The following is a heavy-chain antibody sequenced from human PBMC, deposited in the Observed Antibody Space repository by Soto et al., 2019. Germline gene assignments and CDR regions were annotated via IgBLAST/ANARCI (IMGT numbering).Heavy chain of an antibody. V-gene: IGHV1-69*13. D-gene: IGHD3-10*01. Sequence: SVKVSFKASGGTFSSYAISWVRQAPGQGLEWMGGIIPIFGTANYAQKFQGRVTITADESTKVAYMEMTTLKSDDTAVYYCAREGFYAAGRYSYGYSPPRHYGLDVWG. CDR1: GGTFSSYA. CDR2: IIPIFGTA. CDR3: AREGFYAAGRYSYGYSPPRHYGLDV. J-gene: IGHJ6*02.